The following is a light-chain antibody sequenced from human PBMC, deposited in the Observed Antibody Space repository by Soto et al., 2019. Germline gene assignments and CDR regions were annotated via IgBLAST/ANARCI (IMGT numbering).Light chain of an antibody. V-gene: IGKV1-17*02. CDR3: LQHTTYPWT. J-gene: IGKJ1*01. CDR2: AAS. Sequence: DIQMTQSPSSLSASVGDRVTITCRASQGIGNDLGWFQQKPGKAPKRLIYAASSLQSGVPSRFSGSRSGTEFTLTIRNLQPEDFATYYCLQHTTYPWTFGQGTKVEVK. CDR1: QGIGND.